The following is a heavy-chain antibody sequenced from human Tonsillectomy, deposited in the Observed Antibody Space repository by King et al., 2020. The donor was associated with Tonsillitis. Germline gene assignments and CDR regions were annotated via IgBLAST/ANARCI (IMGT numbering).Heavy chain of an antibody. D-gene: IGHD3-10*02. Sequence: VQLVEXXGGLVQPGGSLXLSCAASGFTFSSYAMXWVRQAPGKGLEWVSGISGSGGSTYYADSVKGRFTISRDNSKNTLYLQKNSLRAEDTAVYYCAKXSEPTYXRYFDYWGQGTLVTVSS. J-gene: IGHJ4*02. CDR2: ISGSGGST. V-gene: IGHV3-23*04. CDR1: GFTFSSYA. CDR3: AKXSEPTYXRYFDY.